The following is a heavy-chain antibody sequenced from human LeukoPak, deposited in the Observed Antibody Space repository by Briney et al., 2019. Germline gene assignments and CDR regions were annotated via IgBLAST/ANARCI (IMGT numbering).Heavy chain of an antibody. CDR3: ARDNTAMASFDY. CDR1: GGSISSSSYH. Sequence: SETLSLTCTVSGGSISSSSYHWGWIRLPPGKGLEWIGTIYYSGSTYYNPSLKSRVTISVDTSKNQFSLRLSSVTAADTAVYYCARDNTAMASFDYWGQGTLVTVSS. CDR2: IYYSGST. V-gene: IGHV4-39*07. D-gene: IGHD5-18*01. J-gene: IGHJ4*02.